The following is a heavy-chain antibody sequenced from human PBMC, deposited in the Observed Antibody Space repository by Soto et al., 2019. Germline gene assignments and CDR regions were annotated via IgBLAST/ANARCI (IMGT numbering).Heavy chain of an antibody. CDR3: TTGSVEGV. D-gene: IGHD2-15*01. Sequence: GGSLRLSCAASGFTFSNYGMHWVRQAPGKGLEWVGRIKTKSEGEATDYAAPLKGRFTISRDDSKNTLFLQMNSLKTEDTAVYYCTTGSVEGVWGQGATVTVS. CDR2: IKTKSEGEAT. CDR1: GFTFSNYG. V-gene: IGHV3-15*07. J-gene: IGHJ6*02.